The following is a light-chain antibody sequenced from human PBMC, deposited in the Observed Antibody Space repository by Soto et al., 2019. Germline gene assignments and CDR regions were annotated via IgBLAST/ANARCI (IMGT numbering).Light chain of an antibody. Sequence: QSALTQPASVSGSPGQSITIACTGTSSDVGGYTYVSWFQQYPGKAPKLMISEVSNRPSGVSNRFSASNSGNTASLTISGLQSEDEATYYCSSYSSSSTLVFGTGTNVTVL. CDR1: SSDVGGYTY. CDR3: SSYSSSSTLV. V-gene: IGLV2-14*01. CDR2: EVS. J-gene: IGLJ1*01.